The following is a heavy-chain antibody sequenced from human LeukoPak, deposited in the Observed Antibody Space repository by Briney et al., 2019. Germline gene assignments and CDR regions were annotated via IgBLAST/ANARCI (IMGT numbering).Heavy chain of an antibody. CDR2: IDHSGST. J-gene: IGHJ5*02. V-gene: IGHV4-38-2*02. Sequence: SETLSLTCSVSGYSISSGYYWGWIRQPPGKGLEWIGSIDHSGSTYYNPSLKSRVTISVDTSKNQFSLKLSSVTAADTAVYYCAGEEVYGGSYRSDPWGQGTLVTVSS. D-gene: IGHD1-26*01. CDR3: AGEEVYGGSYRSDP. CDR1: GYSISSGYY.